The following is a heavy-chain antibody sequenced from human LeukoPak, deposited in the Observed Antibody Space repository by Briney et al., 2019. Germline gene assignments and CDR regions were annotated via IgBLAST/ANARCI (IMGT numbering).Heavy chain of an antibody. V-gene: IGHV3-64*01. J-gene: IGHJ4*02. CDR1: GFTFSSYA. CDR3: ARDKGRLGGYFDY. Sequence: GGSLRLSCAASGFTFSSYAMHWVRQAPGKGLEYVSAISSNGGSTYYANSVKGRFTISRDNSKDTLYLQMNSLRAEDTAVYYCARDKGRLGGYFDYWGQGTLVTVSS. CDR2: ISSNGGST. D-gene: IGHD3-10*01.